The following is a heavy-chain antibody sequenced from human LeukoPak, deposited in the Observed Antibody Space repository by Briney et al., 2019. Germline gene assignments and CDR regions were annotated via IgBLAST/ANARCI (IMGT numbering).Heavy chain of an antibody. CDR2: IYHSGST. Sequence: SETLSLTCAVSGYSFSSGYYWGWIRQPPGKGLEWIGSIYHSGSTHYNPSLKSRVTMSVDTSKNQFSLKLSSVTAADTAAYYCARNRTSSYFDYWGQGTLVTVSS. CDR1: GYSFSSGYY. D-gene: IGHD2-2*01. J-gene: IGHJ4*02. V-gene: IGHV4-38-2*01. CDR3: ARNRTSSYFDY.